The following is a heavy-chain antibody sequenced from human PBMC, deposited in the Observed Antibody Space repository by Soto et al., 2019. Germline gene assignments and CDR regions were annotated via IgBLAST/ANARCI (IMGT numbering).Heavy chain of an antibody. D-gene: IGHD6-6*01. CDR1: GYTFTSYG. V-gene: IGHV1-18*01. J-gene: IGHJ6*02. Sequence: ASVKVSCKASGYTFTSYGMSWVRQAPGQGLEWMGWISAYNGNTNYAQKLQGRVTMTTDTSTSTAYMELRSLRSDDTAVYYCARDYSSSDGYYYGMDVWGQGTTVTVS. CDR2: ISAYNGNT. CDR3: ARDYSSSDGYYYGMDV.